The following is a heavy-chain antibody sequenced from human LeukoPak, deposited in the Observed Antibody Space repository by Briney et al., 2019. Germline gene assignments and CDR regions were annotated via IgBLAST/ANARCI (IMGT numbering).Heavy chain of an antibody. Sequence: ASVKVSCKASGYTFTGYYMHWVRQAPGQGLEWMGWINPNSGGTNYAQKFQGRVTMTRDTSISTAYMELSRLRSDDTAAYYCARSRARGVFLVLDALIFDYWGQGTLVTVSS. J-gene: IGHJ4*02. V-gene: IGHV1-2*02. D-gene: IGHD3-10*01. CDR1: GYTFTGYY. CDR3: ARSRARGVFLVLDALIFDY. CDR2: INPNSGGT.